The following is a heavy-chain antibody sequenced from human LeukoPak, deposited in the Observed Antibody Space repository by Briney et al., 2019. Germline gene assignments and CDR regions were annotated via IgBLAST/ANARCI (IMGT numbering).Heavy chain of an antibody. CDR2: IYYTGTT. CDR1: GGSISPYY. CDR3: ARGLTAAVDRALDY. D-gene: IGHD6-13*01. J-gene: IGHJ4*02. V-gene: IGHV4-4*07. Sequence: PSETVSLTCTVSGGSISPYYWSWIRQPAGKGLEWIGRIYYTGTTDYNPSLKSRVSMSLDTSTKQFSLKLSSVTAADTAVYYCARGLTAAVDRALDYWGQGTLVTVSS.